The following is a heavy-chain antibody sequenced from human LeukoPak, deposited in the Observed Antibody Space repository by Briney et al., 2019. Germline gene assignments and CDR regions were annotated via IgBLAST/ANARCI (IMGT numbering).Heavy chain of an antibody. J-gene: IGHJ5*02. CDR2: ISAYNGNT. D-gene: IGHD3-10*01. CDR3: ARVGYYGSGSYSIDWFDP. V-gene: IGHV1-18*04. CDR1: GYTFTSYG. Sequence: ASVTVSCKASGYTFTSYGISWVRQAPGQGLEWIGWISAYNGNTNYAQKLQGRVTMTTDTSTSTAYMELRSLRSDDTAVYYCARVGYYGSGSYSIDWFDPWGQGTLVTVSS.